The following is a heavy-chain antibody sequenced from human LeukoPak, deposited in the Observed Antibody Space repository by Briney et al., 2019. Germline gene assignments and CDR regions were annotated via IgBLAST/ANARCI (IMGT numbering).Heavy chain of an antibody. D-gene: IGHD1-26*01. Sequence: GASVKVSCEASGYTFTGYYMHWVRQAPGQGLEWMGRINPNSGGTNYAQKFQGRVTMTRDTSISTAYMELSRLRSDDTAVYYCAKIVGATNEVFDYWGQGTLVTVSS. V-gene: IGHV1-2*06. CDR2: INPNSGGT. CDR1: GYTFTGYY. J-gene: IGHJ4*02. CDR3: AKIVGATNEVFDY.